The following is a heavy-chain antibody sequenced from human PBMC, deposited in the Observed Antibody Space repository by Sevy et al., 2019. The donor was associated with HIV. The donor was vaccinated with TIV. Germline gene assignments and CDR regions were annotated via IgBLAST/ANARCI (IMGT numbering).Heavy chain of an antibody. CDR1: GFTFRNYV. CDR3: AKRVAGALAALDI. CDR2: ISDGGGTT. V-gene: IGHV3-23*01. Sequence: GGSLRLSCAASGFTFRNYVMNWVRQPPGKGLEWVSVISDGGGTTYYADSVKGRFTISRDDSKSTLYLQMNSLRVEYTAVYFCAKRVAGALAALDIWAQGTMVTVSS. D-gene: IGHD3-10*01. J-gene: IGHJ3*02.